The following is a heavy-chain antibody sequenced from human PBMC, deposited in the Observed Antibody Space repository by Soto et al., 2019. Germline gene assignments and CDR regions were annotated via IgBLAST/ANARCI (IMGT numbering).Heavy chain of an antibody. CDR2: ISAYNGNT. CDR3: ARSLGSSSWYDY. J-gene: IGHJ4*02. Sequence: QVQLVQSGAEVKKPGASVKVSCKASGYTFSSYGIIWVRQAPGQGLQWVGSISAYNGNTNYAQKLQGRVTMTRDTSTTTAYMGLRSLRSDDTAVYYCARSLGSSSWYDYWGQGTLVTVSS. D-gene: IGHD6-13*01. CDR1: GYTFSSYG. V-gene: IGHV1-18*01.